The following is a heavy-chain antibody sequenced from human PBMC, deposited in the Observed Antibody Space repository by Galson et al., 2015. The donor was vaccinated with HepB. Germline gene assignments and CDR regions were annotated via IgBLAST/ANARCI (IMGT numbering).Heavy chain of an antibody. CDR1: GDSVSSHSAA. D-gene: IGHD4-17*01. CDR3: ARVHDYGDYGDCAFDI. CDR2: TYYRSKWFN. J-gene: IGHJ3*02. V-gene: IGHV6-1*01. Sequence: CAISGDSVSSHSAAWNWIRQSPSRGLEWLGRTYYRSKWFNDYTVSVKSRITINPDTSKNQFSLQLNSVTPEDTAVYYCARVHDYGDYGDCAFDIWGQGTMVTVSS.